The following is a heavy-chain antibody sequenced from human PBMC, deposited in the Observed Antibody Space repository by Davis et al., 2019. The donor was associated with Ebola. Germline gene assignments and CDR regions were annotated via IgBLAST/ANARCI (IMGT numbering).Heavy chain of an antibody. V-gene: IGHV3-74*01. J-gene: IGHJ6*02. D-gene: IGHD6-6*01. CDR3: AKDRGIAARGRNGMDV. CDR1: GFTFSSYW. CDR2: INSDGSST. Sequence: GESLKISCAASGFTFSSYWMHWVRQAPGKGLVWVSRINSDGSSTSYADSVKGRFTISRDNSKNTLYLQMNSLRAEDTAVYYCAKDRGIAARGRNGMDVWGQGTTVTVSS.